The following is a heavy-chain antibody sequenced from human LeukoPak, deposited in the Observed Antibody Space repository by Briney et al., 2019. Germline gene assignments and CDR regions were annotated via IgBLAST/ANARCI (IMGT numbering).Heavy chain of an antibody. D-gene: IGHD6-13*01. CDR3: ARDVVAAAGTWDY. J-gene: IGHJ4*02. Sequence: SETLSLTCVVYGGSFSGHYWTWIRQSPGKGLEWIGEVSDSGSTNYNPSLKSRVTISVDTSKNQFSLKLSSVSAADTAVYYCARDVVAAAGTWDYWGQGTLVTVSS. V-gene: IGHV4-34*01. CDR2: VSDSGST. CDR1: GGSFSGHY.